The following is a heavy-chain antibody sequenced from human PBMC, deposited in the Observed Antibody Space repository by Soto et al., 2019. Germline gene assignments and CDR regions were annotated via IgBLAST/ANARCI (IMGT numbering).Heavy chain of an antibody. CDR3: ERHFGHGYYLDY. CDR2: ITDSSDTV. CDR1: GFSFSNYN. D-gene: IGHD3-3*01. V-gene: IGHV3-48*02. J-gene: IGHJ4*02. Sequence: GGSLRLSCVASGFSFSNYNMNWVRQAPGKGLEWVSYITDSSDTVHYADSVRGRFTISRDNAESSLYLQMNSLRDEDTAVYFCERHFGHGYYLDYWGRGTLVTVSS.